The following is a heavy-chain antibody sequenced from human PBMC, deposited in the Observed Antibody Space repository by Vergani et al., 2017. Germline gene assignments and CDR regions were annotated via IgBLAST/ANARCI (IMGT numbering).Heavy chain of an antibody. J-gene: IGHJ2*01. CDR1: GFTVSSNY. CDR2: IYSGGST. D-gene: IGHD7-27*01. CDR3: ARDSTGGYNWYFDL. Sequence: EVQLVESGGGLVQPGGSLRLSCAASGFTVSSNYMSWVRQAPGKGLEWVSVIYSGGSTYYADSVKGRFTISRHNSKNTLYLQMNSLRAEDTALYYCARDSTGGYNWYFDLWGRGTLVTVSS. V-gene: IGHV3-53*04.